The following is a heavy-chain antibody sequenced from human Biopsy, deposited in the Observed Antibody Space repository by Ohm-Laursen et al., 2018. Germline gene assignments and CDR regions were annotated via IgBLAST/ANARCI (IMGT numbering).Heavy chain of an antibody. J-gene: IGHJ4*02. D-gene: IGHD6-19*01. CDR1: GYSFTSYY. Sequence: ASVKVSCKASGYSFTSYYMHWVRQAPGQGLEWMGMINPSGSTTSYPQIFQGRVTMTRDTSKSTVYMELSSLRSADTAVYFCARNTGWYGDLYYFDYWGPGTLVTVSS. CDR2: INPSGSTT. V-gene: IGHV1-46*01. CDR3: ARNTGWYGDLYYFDY.